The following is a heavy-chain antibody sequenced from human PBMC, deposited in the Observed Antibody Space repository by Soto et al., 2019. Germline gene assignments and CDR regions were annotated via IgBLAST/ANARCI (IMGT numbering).Heavy chain of an antibody. D-gene: IGHD3-9*01. J-gene: IGHJ3*02. CDR2: IYYSGST. CDR1: GGSISSGGYY. V-gene: IGHV4-31*03. Sequence: SETLSLTCTVSGGSISSGGYYWSWIRQHPGKGLEWIGYIYYSGSTYYNPSLMSRVSMSVDTSNNQFSLKLSSVTAADTAVYFCVRDEAHYDILTGSSLGRAFDIWAQGTMVTVSS. CDR3: VRDEAHYDILTGSSLGRAFDI.